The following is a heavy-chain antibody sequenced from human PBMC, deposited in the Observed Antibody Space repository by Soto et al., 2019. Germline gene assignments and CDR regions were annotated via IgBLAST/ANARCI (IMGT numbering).Heavy chain of an antibody. CDR1: GVTFSSYA. J-gene: IGHJ4*02. CDR2: ISGSGGST. V-gene: IGHV3-23*01. D-gene: IGHD6-19*01. Sequence: GGSLSLSCAASGVTFSSYAMSWVGQAPGKGLEWVSAISGSGGSTYYADSVKGRFTISRDNSKNTLYLQMNSLRAEDTAVYYCAKVGSGWYYYFDYWGQGTLVNVSS. CDR3: AKVGSGWYYYFDY.